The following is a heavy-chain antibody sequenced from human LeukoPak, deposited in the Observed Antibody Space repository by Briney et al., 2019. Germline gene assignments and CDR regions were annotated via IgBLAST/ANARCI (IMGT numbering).Heavy chain of an antibody. CDR3: AHREDYYGSGSYYTFDY. CDR2: IDWDDDK. D-gene: IGHD3-10*01. V-gene: IGHV2-70*12. J-gene: IGHJ4*02. Sequence: VSGPALVEPTQTLTLTCTFSGFSLLTSGVSVTWIRQPPGRALEWLARIDWDDDKYYNTSLEARLTITKDTSKNQVVLTMTNMDPVDTATYYCAHREDYYGSGSYYTFDYWGQGTLVTVSS. CDR1: GFSLLTSGVS.